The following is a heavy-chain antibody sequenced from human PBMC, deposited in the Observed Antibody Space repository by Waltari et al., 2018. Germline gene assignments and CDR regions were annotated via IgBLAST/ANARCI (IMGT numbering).Heavy chain of an antibody. CDR2: FDPEDGET. CDR1: GYPLTDLS. Sequence: QVQLVQSGAEVKKPGASVKVSCQVSGYPLTDLSIPWVQQAPGKGLEWMGGFDPEDGETIYAQKFQGRVTMTEDTSTDTAYMELSSLRSEDTAVYYCATLVGAISLEAAFDIWGQGTMVTVSS. J-gene: IGHJ3*02. CDR3: ATLVGAISLEAAFDI. D-gene: IGHD1-26*01. V-gene: IGHV1-24*01.